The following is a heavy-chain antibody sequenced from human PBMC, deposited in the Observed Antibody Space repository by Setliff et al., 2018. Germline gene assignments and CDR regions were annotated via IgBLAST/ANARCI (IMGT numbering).Heavy chain of an antibody. J-gene: IGHJ4*02. CDR1: GGSFSNYY. CDR2: INDSGTT. Sequence: SETLSLTCTVYGGSFSNYYWGWIRQSPGKGLEWIGEINDSGTTNYSPSLKSRVTISLDTSTNQFSLNLNSVTAADTAVYYCAKERYFDWFFENWGQGTLVTVSS. CDR3: AKERYFDWFFEN. V-gene: IGHV4-34*01. D-gene: IGHD3-9*01.